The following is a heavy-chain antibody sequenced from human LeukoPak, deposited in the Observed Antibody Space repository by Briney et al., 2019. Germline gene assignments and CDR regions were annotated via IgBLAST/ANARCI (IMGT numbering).Heavy chain of an antibody. V-gene: IGHV3-23*01. CDR3: AKASPLRYFDWLLTYPFDY. Sequence: GGSLRLSCAASGFTFSSYAMSWVRQAPGKGLEWVSAISGSGGSTYYADSVKGRFTISRDDSKNTLYLQMDSLRAEDTAVYYCAKASPLRYFDWLLTYPFDYWGQGTLATVSS. D-gene: IGHD3-9*01. CDR1: GFTFSSYA. J-gene: IGHJ4*02. CDR2: ISGSGGST.